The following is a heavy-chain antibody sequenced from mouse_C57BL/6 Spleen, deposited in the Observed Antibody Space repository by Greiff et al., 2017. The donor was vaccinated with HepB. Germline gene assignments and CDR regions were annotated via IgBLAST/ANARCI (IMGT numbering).Heavy chain of an antibody. D-gene: IGHD1-1*01. Sequence: EVMLVESGGGLVQPGGSLKLSCAASGFTFSDYYMYWVRQTPEKRLEWVAYISNGGGSTYYPDTVKGRFTISRDNAKNTLYLQMGRLKSEDTAMYYCARQGDYYGSSYWYFDVWGTGTTVTVSS. CDR1: GFTFSDYY. V-gene: IGHV5-12*01. CDR2: ISNGGGST. CDR3: ARQGDYYGSSYWYFDV. J-gene: IGHJ1*03.